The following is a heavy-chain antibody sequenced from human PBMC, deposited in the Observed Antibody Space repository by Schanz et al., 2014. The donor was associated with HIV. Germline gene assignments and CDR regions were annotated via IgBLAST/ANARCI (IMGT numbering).Heavy chain of an antibody. V-gene: IGHV3-23*04. Sequence: VQLVESGGGLVQPGGSLRLSCAASGFTFSNYAMSWVRQAPGKGLEWVSSISESGGRTYYADSVNGRFTISRDNSKNTLYLQMTTLRTEDTAVYYCAKDPGILPRTYFDSWGQGTPVTVSS. D-gene: IGHD2-2*02. CDR2: ISESGGRT. J-gene: IGHJ4*02. CDR3: AKDPGILPRTYFDS. CDR1: GFTFSNYA.